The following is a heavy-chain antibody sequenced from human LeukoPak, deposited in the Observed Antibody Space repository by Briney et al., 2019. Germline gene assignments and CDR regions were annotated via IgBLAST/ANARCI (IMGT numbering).Heavy chain of an antibody. V-gene: IGHV1-8*01. CDR2: MNPNSGNT. J-gene: IGHJ6*02. Sequence: WASVKVSCKASEYTFTVYVVNGWGQATGQGLDWLEWMNPNSGNTGLAQKFQGRVTLTRDTSLSTAYMELSNLRSDDTAVYYCARDEVVAAPNYFGMVVWGQGTTVSVSS. CDR3: ARDEVVAAPNYFGMVV. CDR1: EYTFTVYV. D-gene: IGHD2-15*01.